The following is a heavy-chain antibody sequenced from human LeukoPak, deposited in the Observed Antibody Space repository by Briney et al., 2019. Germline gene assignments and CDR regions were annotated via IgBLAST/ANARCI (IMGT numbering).Heavy chain of an antibody. CDR3: ARDHSNYVHWYFDL. CDR1: GYTFTSYG. J-gene: IGHJ2*01. D-gene: IGHD4-11*01. CDR2: ISAYNGNT. V-gene: IGHV1-18*01. Sequence: ASVKVSCKASGYTFTSYGISWVRQAPGQGLEWMGWISAYNGNTNYAQKLQGRVTVTTDTSTSTAYMELRSLRSDDTAVYYCARDHSNYVHWYFDLWGRGTLVTVSS.